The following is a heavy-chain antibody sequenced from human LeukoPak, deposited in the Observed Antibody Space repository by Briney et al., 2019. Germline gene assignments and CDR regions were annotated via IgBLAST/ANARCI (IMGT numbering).Heavy chain of an antibody. CDR3: AREGSCDGGDCYSFDF. V-gene: IGHV1-2*02. CDR2: MHVGTGNT. J-gene: IGHJ4*02. CDR1: GYTFIANY. D-gene: IGHD2-21*02. Sequence: ASVQVSCKASGYTFIANYLQWVRQAPGLGPEWLGWMHVGTGNTRYAPKFQGRVTLSRDTSINTAYMELSSLTSDDTAVYYCAREGSCDGGDCYSFDFWGQGTLVTASS.